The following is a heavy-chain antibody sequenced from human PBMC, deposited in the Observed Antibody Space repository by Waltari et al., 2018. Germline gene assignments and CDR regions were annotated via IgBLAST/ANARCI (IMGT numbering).Heavy chain of an antibody. Sequence: QVTLRESGPALVKPTQTLTLTCTFSGFSLSTRVMCVSWIRQPPGKALEWLSRIDWDDDKYYSTSLKTRLTISKDTSKNQVVLTMTNMDPVDTATYYCARIQPSSWDSSGPKDAFDIWGQGTMVTVSS. CDR1: GFSLSTRVMC. J-gene: IGHJ3*02. CDR2: IDWDDDK. D-gene: IGHD3-22*01. CDR3: ARIQPSSWDSSGPKDAFDI. V-gene: IGHV2-70*15.